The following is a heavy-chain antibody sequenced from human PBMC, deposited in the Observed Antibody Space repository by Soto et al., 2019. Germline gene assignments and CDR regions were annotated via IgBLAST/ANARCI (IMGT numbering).Heavy chain of an antibody. CDR2: ISGDGGTI. V-gene: IGHV3-74*01. Sequence: VGSLRVSCAASGFTFSSFFMHWVRQVPGEGLEWVSRISGDGGTISYADSVKGRFTISRDNAKNTLYLQMNSLRDEDTAVYYCARTYVSGIAAFDPWGQVPRFTVSS. D-gene: IGHD1-20*01. CDR1: GFTFSSFF. J-gene: IGHJ5*02. CDR3: ARTYVSGIAAFDP.